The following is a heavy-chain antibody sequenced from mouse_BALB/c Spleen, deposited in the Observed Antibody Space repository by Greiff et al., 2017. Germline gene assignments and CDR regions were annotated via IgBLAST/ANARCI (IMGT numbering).Heavy chain of an antibody. CDR3: ARYDAY. D-gene: IGHD2-14*01. Sequence: EVKLMESGPGLVKPSQSLSLTCTVTGYSITSDYAWNWIRQFPGNKLEWMGYISYSGSTSYNPSLKSRISITRDTSKNQFFLQLNSVTTEDTATYYCARYDAYWGQGTLVTVSA. CDR1: GYSITSDYA. V-gene: IGHV3-2*02. CDR2: ISYSGST. J-gene: IGHJ3*01.